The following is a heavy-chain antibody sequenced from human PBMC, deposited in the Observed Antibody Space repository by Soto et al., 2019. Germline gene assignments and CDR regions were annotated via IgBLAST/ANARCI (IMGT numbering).Heavy chain of an antibody. CDR1: VGTFSSYA. J-gene: IGHJ5*02. D-gene: IGHD5-12*01. V-gene: IGHV1-69*13. CDR3: ARMSRDGYNLRANWFDP. Sequence: GASVKVSCKASVGTFSSYAISWVRQAPGQGLEWMGGIIPIFGTANYAQKFQGRVTITADESTSTAYMELSSLRSEDTAVYYCARMSRDGYNLRANWFDPWGQGTLVTVSS. CDR2: IIPIFGTA.